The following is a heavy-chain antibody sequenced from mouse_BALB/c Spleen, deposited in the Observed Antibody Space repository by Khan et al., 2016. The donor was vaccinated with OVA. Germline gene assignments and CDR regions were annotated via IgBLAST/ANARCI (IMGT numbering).Heavy chain of an antibody. CDR1: GFTFSSFV. J-gene: IGHJ3*01. D-gene: IGHD2-1*01. Sequence: EVELVESGGGLVKPGGSLKLSCAASGFTFSSFVMSWVRQTPEKRLEWVATISSAGTYTYYPDSVKGRFTICRDNAKNILYLQMNSTRSEDTAMYYCCTGNYGWFAYWGQGTLVTVSA. CDR3: CTGNYGWFAY. CDR2: ISSAGTYT. V-gene: IGHV5-9-1*01.